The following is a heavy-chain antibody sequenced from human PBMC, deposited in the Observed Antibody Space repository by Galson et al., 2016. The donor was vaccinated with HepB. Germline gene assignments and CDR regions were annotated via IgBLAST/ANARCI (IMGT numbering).Heavy chain of an antibody. J-gene: IGHJ4*02. CDR1: GFTFSNHW. CDR3: AKSSRGYCVGGSCQWFYFDP. CDR2: ISGDGSST. D-gene: IGHD2-15*01. Sequence: SLRLSCAASGFTFSNHWMHWVRQAPGKGLVWVSRISGDGSSTSYADSVKGRFTISRDNAKNTMYLQMNSLRVEDTAVYYCAKSSRGYCVGGSCQWFYFDPWGQGTLVTVSS. V-gene: IGHV3-74*01.